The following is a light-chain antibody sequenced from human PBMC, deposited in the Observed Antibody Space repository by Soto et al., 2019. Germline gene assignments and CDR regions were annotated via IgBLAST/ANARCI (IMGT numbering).Light chain of an antibody. CDR1: ENVGTN. Sequence: IVLTQSPATLSVSPGERVTLSCRASENVGTNLAWYQQRPCQPPRLLIYGSSTRATGISATFSGSGSRTEFTLTISSLQSEDSAVYYCQQYNNWGLSFGGGTKVDIK. CDR3: QQYNNWGLS. CDR2: GSS. J-gene: IGKJ4*01. V-gene: IGKV3D-15*01.